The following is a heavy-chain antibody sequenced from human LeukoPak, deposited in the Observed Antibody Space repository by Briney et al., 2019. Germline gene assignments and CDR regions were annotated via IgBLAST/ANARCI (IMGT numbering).Heavy chain of an antibody. Sequence: SQTLFLTCTVSGGSISSGGYYWSWIRQHPGKGLEWIGYIYYSGSTYYNPSLKSRVTISVDTSKNHFSLKLTSVTAADTAVYYCATAPILRGEAGEQYKYGMDVWGQGTTVIVSS. CDR3: ATAPILRGEAGEQYKYGMDV. CDR1: GGSISSGGYY. J-gene: IGHJ6*02. V-gene: IGHV4-31*03. D-gene: IGHD1-1*01. CDR2: IYYSGST.